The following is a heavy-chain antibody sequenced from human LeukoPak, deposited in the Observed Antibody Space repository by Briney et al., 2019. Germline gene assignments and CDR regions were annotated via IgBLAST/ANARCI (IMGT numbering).Heavy chain of an antibody. Sequence: GRSLRLSCAASGFTFSNFGIHWVRQAPGKGLEWVSLISSSATTTYYADSVKGRFTISRDNANNSLYLQMNSLRAEDTAVYYCASKWFSWGRGTLVTVSS. CDR3: ASKWFS. CDR1: GFTFSNFG. V-gene: IGHV3-48*04. D-gene: IGHD3-22*01. J-gene: IGHJ4*02. CDR2: ISSSATTT.